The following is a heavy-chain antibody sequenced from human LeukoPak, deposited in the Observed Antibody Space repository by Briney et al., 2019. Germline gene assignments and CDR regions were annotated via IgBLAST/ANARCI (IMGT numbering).Heavy chain of an antibody. CDR2: ISYDGSNK. Sequence: GRSLRLSCAASGFTFNSYAMHWVRQAPGKGLEWVAVISYDGSNKYYADSVKGRFTISRDNSKNTLYLQMNSLRAEDTDVYYSARDPVRGVIIPPGYYFDYWGQGTLVTVSS. CDR1: GFTFNSYA. J-gene: IGHJ4*02. D-gene: IGHD3-10*01. V-gene: IGHV3-30*04. CDR3: ARDPVRGVIIPPGYYFDY.